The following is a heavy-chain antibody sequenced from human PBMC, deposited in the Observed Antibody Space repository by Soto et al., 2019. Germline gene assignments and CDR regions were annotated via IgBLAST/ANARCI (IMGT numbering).Heavy chain of an antibody. CDR2: IYYSGSI. CDR1: GDSISPNY. J-gene: IGHJ4*02. CDR3: ARVHYDILTAYSYYFDS. Sequence: PSETLSLTCTVSGDSISPNYWGWIRQPPGKGLERIGYIYYSGSISYKSSLKSRVTISVDTSRNQFSLRLSSVTAADTAVYYCARVHYDILTAYSYYFDSWGQGNLVTVSS. V-gene: IGHV4-59*01. D-gene: IGHD3-9*01.